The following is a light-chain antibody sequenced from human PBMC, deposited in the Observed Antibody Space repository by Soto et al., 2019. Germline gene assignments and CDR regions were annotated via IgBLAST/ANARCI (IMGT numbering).Light chain of an antibody. Sequence: QSALTQPASVSGSPGQSITISCTGTSGDVGGYNYVSWYQQHPGKAPKLMIYEVSNRPSGVSNRFSGSKSGNTASLTISGLQAEDEADYYCSSYTTSGTLVFGTGTKLTVL. CDR2: EVS. V-gene: IGLV2-14*01. J-gene: IGLJ1*01. CDR1: SGDVGGYNY. CDR3: SSYTTSGTLV.